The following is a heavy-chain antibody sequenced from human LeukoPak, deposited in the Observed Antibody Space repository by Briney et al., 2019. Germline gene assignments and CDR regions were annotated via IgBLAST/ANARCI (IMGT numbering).Heavy chain of an antibody. CDR2: IIPIFGTA. D-gene: IGHD6-13*01. CDR3: AKVKGYSSSWYLIDAFDI. CDR1: GGTFSSYA. V-gene: IGHV1-69*06. J-gene: IGHJ3*02. Sequence: ASVKVSCKASGGTFSSYAISWVRQAPGQGLEWMGGIIPIFGTANYAQKFQGRVTITADKSTSTAYMELSSLRAEDTALYYCAKVKGYSSSWYLIDAFDIWGQGTMVTVSS.